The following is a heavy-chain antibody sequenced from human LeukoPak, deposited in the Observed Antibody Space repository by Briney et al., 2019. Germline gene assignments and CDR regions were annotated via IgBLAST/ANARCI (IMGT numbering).Heavy chain of an antibody. Sequence: SETLSLTCTVSGGSISSYYWSWIRQPPGKGLEWIGYIYYSGSTNYNPSLKSRVTISVDTSKNQFSLKLSSVTAADTAVYYCARGTGLWFGELWGQGTLVTVSS. D-gene: IGHD3-10*01. CDR3: ARGTGLWFGEL. J-gene: IGHJ4*02. CDR2: IYYSGST. V-gene: IGHV4-59*01. CDR1: GGSISSYY.